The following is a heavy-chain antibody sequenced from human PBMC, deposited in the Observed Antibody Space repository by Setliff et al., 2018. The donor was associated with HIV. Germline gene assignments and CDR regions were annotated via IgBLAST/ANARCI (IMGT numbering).Heavy chain of an antibody. CDR2: IYYSGST. CDR3: ARDGIYDYSNYVDAFDI. D-gene: IGHD4-4*01. J-gene: IGHJ3*02. CDR1: GGSISSGGYC. Sequence: SETLSLTCTVSGGSISSGGYCWSWIRQHPGKGLEYIGYIYYSGSTYYNPSLKSRVTISVDTSKNQFSLRLNSVTAADTAVYYCARDGIYDYSNYVDAFDIWGQGTMVTVSS. V-gene: IGHV4-31*03.